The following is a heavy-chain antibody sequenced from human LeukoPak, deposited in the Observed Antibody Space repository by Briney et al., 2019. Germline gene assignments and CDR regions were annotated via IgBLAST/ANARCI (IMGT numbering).Heavy chain of an antibody. CDR1: GGPFRNYA. V-gene: IGHV1-69*04. Sequence: ASVKVSCQASGGPFRNYAISWVRPAPGQGLEWMGRIIPIFGIANYAQKFQGRVTITADKSTSTAYMELSSLRSDDTAVYYCARVDTVGYYFDYWGQGTLVTVSS. J-gene: IGHJ4*02. CDR3: ARVDTVGYYFDY. CDR2: IIPIFGIA. D-gene: IGHD5-18*01.